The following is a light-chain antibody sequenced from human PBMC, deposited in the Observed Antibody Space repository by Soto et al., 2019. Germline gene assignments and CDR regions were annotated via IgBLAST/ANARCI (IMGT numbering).Light chain of an antibody. CDR3: QQRYRWPLT. CDR1: QSINIY. J-gene: IGKJ4*01. Sequence: EIVLTQSPAALSLSPGGRATLSCRVSQSINIYLAWYQQKLGQAPRLLIYDASIRATGIPARFSGSGSGTDFTLSISSVEHADLGVYYCQQRYRWPLTFGGGTKVEIK. V-gene: IGKV3-11*01. CDR2: DAS.